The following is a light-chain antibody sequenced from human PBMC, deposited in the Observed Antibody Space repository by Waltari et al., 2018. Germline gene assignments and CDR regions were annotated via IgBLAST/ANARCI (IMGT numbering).Light chain of an antibody. J-gene: IGLJ3*02. CDR2: NTD. V-gene: IGLV7-43*01. CDR1: TGTVTSSSF. Sequence: QAVVTQEPSLTVSPGGTVTLTCASSTGTVTSSSFPNWFQQRSGETPRSLIYNTDNKHPWTPDRFSGSLRGGKAALTVSGVQPEDEADYYCLFNYSGFWVFGGGTKLTVL. CDR3: LFNYSGFWV.